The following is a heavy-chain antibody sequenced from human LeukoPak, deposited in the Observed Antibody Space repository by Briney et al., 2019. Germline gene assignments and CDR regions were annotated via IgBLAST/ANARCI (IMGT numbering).Heavy chain of an antibody. D-gene: IGHD2-2*01. V-gene: IGHV5-51*01. J-gene: IGHJ6*02. CDR1: GYSFTSYW. CDR2: IYPGDSDT. CDR3: ARHFLPDYYYYGMDV. Sequence: GESLKISCKGSGYSFTSYWIGWVRQMPGKGLEWMGIIYPGDSDTRYSPSFQGQVTISADKSISTAYLQWSSLKASDTAMNYCARHFLPDYYYYGMDVWGQGTTVTVSS.